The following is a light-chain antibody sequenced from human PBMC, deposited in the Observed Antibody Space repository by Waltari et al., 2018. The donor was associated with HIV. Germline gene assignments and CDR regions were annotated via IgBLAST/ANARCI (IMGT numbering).Light chain of an antibody. J-gene: IGKJ1*01. V-gene: IGKV1-5*03. CDR3: QQYYTYRT. Sequence: QMTQSPSTLSASVGDSVTITCRASHNVTKSLAWYQQKAGRAPKLLIHRASSVATGVPSRFSGSGVGAAFTLTINNLQPDDFATYYCQQYYTYRTFGQGTNVEI. CDR1: HNVTKS. CDR2: RAS.